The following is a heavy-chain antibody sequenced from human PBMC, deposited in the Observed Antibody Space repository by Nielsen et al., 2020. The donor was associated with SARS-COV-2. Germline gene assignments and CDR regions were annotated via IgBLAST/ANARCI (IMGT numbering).Heavy chain of an antibody. V-gene: IGHV3-30*18. Sequence: GGSLRLSCAASGFTFSSYSMNWVRQAPGKGLEWVAVISYDGSNKYYADSVKGRFTISRDNSKNTLYLQMNSLRAEDTAVYYCAKEYGVVSNWFDPWGQGTLVTVSS. CDR1: GFTFSSYS. D-gene: IGHD3-3*01. CDR3: AKEYGVVSNWFDP. CDR2: ISYDGSNK. J-gene: IGHJ5*02.